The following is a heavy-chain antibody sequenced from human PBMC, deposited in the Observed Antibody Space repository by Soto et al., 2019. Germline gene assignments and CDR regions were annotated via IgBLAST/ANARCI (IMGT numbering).Heavy chain of an antibody. CDR1: GFTFSSYA. CDR3: ARSHVPITISWGGFDP. CDR2: ISYDGSNK. D-gene: IGHD3-9*01. Sequence: QVQLVESGGGVVQPGRSLRLSCAASGFTFSSYAMHWVRQAPGKGLEWVAVISYDGSNKYYADSVKGRFTISRDNSKNTLYLQMNSLRAEDTAVYYCARSHVPITISWGGFDPWGQGTLVTVSS. J-gene: IGHJ5*02. V-gene: IGHV3-30-3*01.